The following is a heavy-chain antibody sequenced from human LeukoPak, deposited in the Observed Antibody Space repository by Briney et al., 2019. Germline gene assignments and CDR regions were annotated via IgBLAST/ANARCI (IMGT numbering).Heavy chain of an antibody. Sequence: SETLSLTCTVSGASITSNFYYWGWIRQPPGKGLEWIGSIYYSGSTYYNPSLKSRVTISVDTSKNQFSLKLSSVTAADTAVYYCARRPSGGYGDASDWGQGTLVTVSS. D-gene: IGHD4-17*01. CDR1: GASITSNFYY. V-gene: IGHV4-39*07. J-gene: IGHJ4*02. CDR3: ARRPSGGYGDASD. CDR2: IYYSGST.